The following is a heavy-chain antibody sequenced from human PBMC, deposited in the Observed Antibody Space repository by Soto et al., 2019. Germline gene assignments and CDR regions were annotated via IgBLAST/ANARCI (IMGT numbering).Heavy chain of an antibody. D-gene: IGHD3-10*01. J-gene: IGHJ4*02. Sequence: SETLSLTCAVSGVSLTSGNWWTWFRESPQRGLEYIGEIFHDGTANYYPSFERRVAMSVDTSRNQFSLKLTSVTAADTAVYFCARLVYDTRLNYMYFDFWGPGTLVTVSS. CDR2: IFHDGTA. CDR3: ARLVYDTRLNYMYFDF. V-gene: IGHV4-4*02. CDR1: GVSLTSGNW.